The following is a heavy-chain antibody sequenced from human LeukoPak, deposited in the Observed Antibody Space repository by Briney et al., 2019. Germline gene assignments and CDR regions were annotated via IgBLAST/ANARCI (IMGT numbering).Heavy chain of an antibody. CDR2: INSDGSST. V-gene: IGHV3-74*01. CDR1: GFTFSSYW. D-gene: IGHD3-3*01. Sequence: GGSLRLSCAASGFTFSSYWMHWVRQAPGKGLVWVSRINSDGSSTSYADSVKGRFTISRDNAKNTLYLQMNSLRAEDTAVYYCARGGVVTAYNWFDPWGRGTLVTVSS. CDR3: ARGGVVTAYNWFDP. J-gene: IGHJ5*02.